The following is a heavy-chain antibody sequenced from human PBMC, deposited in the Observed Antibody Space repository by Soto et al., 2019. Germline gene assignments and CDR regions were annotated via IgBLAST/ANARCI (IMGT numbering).Heavy chain of an antibody. CDR1: GYSISSGYY. D-gene: IGHD2-2*01. V-gene: IGHV4-38-2*01. Sequence: SETLSLTCSVSGYSISSGYYWGWLRQPPGKGLEWIGSIYHGGSTYYNPSLNSRVTLSLDEPNNQFSLHLTSVTAADTAVYYCARSIVTPSAMFAHWGQGLLVTVSS. CDR2: IYHGGST. J-gene: IGHJ5*02. CDR3: ARSIVTPSAMFAH.